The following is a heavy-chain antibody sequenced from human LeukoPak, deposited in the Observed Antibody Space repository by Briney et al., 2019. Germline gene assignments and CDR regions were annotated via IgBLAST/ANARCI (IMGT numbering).Heavy chain of an antibody. V-gene: IGHV4-59*01. J-gene: IGHJ4*02. CDR1: GGSISSYY. Sequence: SETLSLTCTVSGGSISSYYWSWIRQPPGKGLEWIGYIYYSGSTNYNPSLKSRVTISVDTSKNQFSLKLSSVTAADTAVYYCAGHIYSYGSFDYWGQGTLVTVSS. CDR3: AGHIYSYGSFDY. CDR2: IYYSGST. D-gene: IGHD5-18*01.